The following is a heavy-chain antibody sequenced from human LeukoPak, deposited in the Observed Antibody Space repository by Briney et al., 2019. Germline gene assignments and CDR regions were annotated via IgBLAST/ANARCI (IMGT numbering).Heavy chain of an antibody. D-gene: IGHD2-15*01. J-gene: IGHJ4*02. CDR3: ARDFTNIRGGGYFDN. V-gene: IGHV3-33*01. Sequence: GGSLRLSCAASGFLFSSYVMHWLRQAPGKGLEWVAVIWFDGGKIYYADSVKGRFTISRDNSKNTLYLQMNSLRAEDTAVYHCARDFTNIRGGGYFDNWGQGTLVTVSS. CDR1: GFLFSSYV. CDR2: IWFDGGKI.